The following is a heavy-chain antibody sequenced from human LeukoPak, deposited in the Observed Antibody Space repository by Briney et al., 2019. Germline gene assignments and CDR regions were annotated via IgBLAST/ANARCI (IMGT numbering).Heavy chain of an antibody. J-gene: IGHJ5*02. CDR2: IYYSGSS. D-gene: IGHD2-21*01. Sequence: GHIYYSGSSYYSPSLKSRVTGSVDTSERQFSLKLSSVTAADTAVYYCARHGGEFDPWGQGTLVTVSS. V-gene: IGHV4-59*08. CDR3: ARHGGEFDP.